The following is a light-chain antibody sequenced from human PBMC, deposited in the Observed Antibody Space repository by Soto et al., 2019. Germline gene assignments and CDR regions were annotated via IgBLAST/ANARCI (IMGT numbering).Light chain of an antibody. CDR1: QSISSW. CDR2: DAS. Sequence: DIQMTQSPSTLSASVGDRVTITCRASQSISSWLAWYQQKPGKAPKLLIYDASYLERGVPSRFSGSGSGTEFTLTISDLQPDDLETYYCQQYNSFWTFGQGTKVE. J-gene: IGKJ1*01. V-gene: IGKV1-5*01. CDR3: QQYNSFWT.